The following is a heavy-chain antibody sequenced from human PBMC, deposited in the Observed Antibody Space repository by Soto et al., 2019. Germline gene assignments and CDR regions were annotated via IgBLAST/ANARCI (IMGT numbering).Heavy chain of an antibody. CDR3: ASYQQSYAFDI. CDR1: GGSISSGAYY. CDR2: IFYSGST. J-gene: IGHJ3*02. D-gene: IGHD2-2*01. Sequence: SETLSLTCAVSGGSISSGAYYWSWIRQHPGKGLEWIGYIFYSGSTYYNPSLRSRVTISVDTSKNQFSLKLSSVTAADTAVYYCASYQQSYAFDIWGQGTMVTVSS. V-gene: IGHV4-31*11.